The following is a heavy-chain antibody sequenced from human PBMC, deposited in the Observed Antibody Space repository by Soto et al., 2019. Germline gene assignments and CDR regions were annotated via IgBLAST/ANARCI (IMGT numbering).Heavy chain of an antibody. J-gene: IGHJ6*02. CDR1: GGSISSGGYY. CDR2: IYYSGST. Sequence: SETLSLTCTVSGGSISSGGYYWSWIRQHPGKGLEWIGYIYYSGSTYYNPSLKSRVTISVDTSKNQFSLKLSSVTAADTAVYYCARVLMYYYDSSGYYYYDYYGMDVWGQGTTVTSP. D-gene: IGHD3-22*01. CDR3: ARVLMYYYDSSGYYYYDYYGMDV. V-gene: IGHV4-31*03.